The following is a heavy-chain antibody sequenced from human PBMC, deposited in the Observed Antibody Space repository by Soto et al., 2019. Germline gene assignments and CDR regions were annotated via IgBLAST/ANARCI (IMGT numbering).Heavy chain of an antibody. D-gene: IGHD5-18*01. CDR2: ISYSGTT. CDR1: GDSISSNTNY. J-gene: IGHJ5*02. Sequence: QVQLQESGPGLVKPSQTLSLTCTVSGDSISSNTNYWSWIRQPPGEGLEWIGFISYSGTTSYSSSLKSRVAISLDTAKNQCSLSLSSVTATDTAVYYCARGRGYSYGLDPWGQGTLVTVSS. V-gene: IGHV4-30-4*01. CDR3: ARGRGYSYGLDP.